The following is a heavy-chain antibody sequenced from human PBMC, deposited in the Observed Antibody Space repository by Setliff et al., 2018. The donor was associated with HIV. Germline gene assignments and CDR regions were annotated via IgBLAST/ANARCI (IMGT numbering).Heavy chain of an antibody. CDR3: ASGIAAASPNYYYYFGMDV. CDR2: IYYTGST. CDR1: GDSISSSNYY. V-gene: IGHV4-39*01. Sequence: SETLSLTCSVSGDSISSSNYYWGWIRQPPGKGLDWIGSIYYTGSTYYNPSLKSRVTISVDTSKNQFSLTLSSVTAADTAVYYCASGIAAASPNYYYYFGMDVWGQGTTVTVSS. D-gene: IGHD6-13*01. J-gene: IGHJ6*02.